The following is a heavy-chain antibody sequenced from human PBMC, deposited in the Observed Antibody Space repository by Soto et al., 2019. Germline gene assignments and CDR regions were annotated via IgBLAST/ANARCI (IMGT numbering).Heavy chain of an antibody. D-gene: IGHD5-18*01. J-gene: IGHJ6*02. CDR3: ARGGGAMARRLYYYGMDV. CDR2: IIPIFGTA. V-gene: IGHV1-69*13. CDR1: GGTFTSYA. Sequence: SVKVSCKASGGTFTSYAISWVRQAPGQGLEWMGGIIPIFGTANYAQKFQGRVTITADESTSTAYMELSSLRSEDTAVYYCARGGGAMARRLYYYGMDVWGQGTTVTVSS.